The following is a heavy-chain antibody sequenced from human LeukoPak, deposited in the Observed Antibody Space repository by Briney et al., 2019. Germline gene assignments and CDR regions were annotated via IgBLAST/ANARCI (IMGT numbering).Heavy chain of an antibody. V-gene: IGHV3-48*04. D-gene: IGHD1-1*01. CDR1: GFTFGSYA. CDR3: ARDFKARGYENDY. J-gene: IGHJ4*02. Sequence: GGSLRLSCAASGFTFGSYAMNWVRQAPGKGLEWVSFISASRSIIHYSDSVKGRFTISRDNAKNSLYLQLNSLRAEDTAVYYCARDFKARGYENDYWGQGTLVTVSS. CDR2: ISASRSII.